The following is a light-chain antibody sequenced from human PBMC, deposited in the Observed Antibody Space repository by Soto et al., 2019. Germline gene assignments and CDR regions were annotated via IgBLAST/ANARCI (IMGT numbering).Light chain of an antibody. V-gene: IGLV1-47*01. CDR1: SSNIGSNY. CDR2: SNN. J-gene: IGLJ3*02. CDR3: AAWDDGLSGWV. Sequence: QSVLTQPPSASGTPGQRVTISCSGSSSNIGSNYVFWYRQFPGTAPKVLIYSNNQRPSGVPDRFSGSKSGTSASLAISGLRSEDDADYYCAAWDDGLSGWVFGGGTKLTVL.